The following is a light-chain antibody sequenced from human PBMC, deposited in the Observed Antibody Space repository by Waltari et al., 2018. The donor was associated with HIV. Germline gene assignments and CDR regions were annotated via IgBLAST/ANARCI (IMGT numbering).Light chain of an antibody. Sequence: QSALTQPASVSGSPGQSITISCTGTSSDVGGYNYVSWYQQHPVKAPKLMIYEVSNRPSGVSKRFSGSKSGNTASLTISGLQAEDEADYYYSSYTSSSTLYVFGTGTKVTVL. CDR2: EVS. J-gene: IGLJ1*01. CDR1: SSDVGGYNY. CDR3: SSYTSSSTLYV. V-gene: IGLV2-14*01.